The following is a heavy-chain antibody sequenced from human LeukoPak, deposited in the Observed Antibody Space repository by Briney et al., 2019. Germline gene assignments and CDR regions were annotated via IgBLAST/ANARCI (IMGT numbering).Heavy chain of an antibody. J-gene: IGHJ4*02. CDR1: GFTFDDYA. CDR3: AKDSYYDSSGYLDY. D-gene: IGHD3-22*01. CDR2: ISWNSGSI. V-gene: IGHV3-9*01. Sequence: GGSLTLSCAASGFTFDDYAMHWVRQAPGKGLEWVSGISWNSGSIGYADSVKGRFTISRDNAKNSLYLQMNSLRAEDTALYYCAKDSYYDSSGYLDYWGQGTLVTVSS.